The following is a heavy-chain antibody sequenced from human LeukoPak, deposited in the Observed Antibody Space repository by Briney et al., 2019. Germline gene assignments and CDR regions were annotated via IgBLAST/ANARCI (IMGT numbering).Heavy chain of an antibody. CDR2: IKQDGSEK. V-gene: IGHV3-7*01. CDR1: GFTFSSYW. CDR3: AKERAVAEDAFDI. Sequence: GGSLRLSCAASGFTFSSYWMSWVRQAPGKGLEWVANIKQDGSEKYYVDSVKGRFTISRDNAKNSLYLQMNSLRAEDTAVYYCAKERAVAEDAFDIWGQGTMVTVSS. D-gene: IGHD6-19*01. J-gene: IGHJ3*02.